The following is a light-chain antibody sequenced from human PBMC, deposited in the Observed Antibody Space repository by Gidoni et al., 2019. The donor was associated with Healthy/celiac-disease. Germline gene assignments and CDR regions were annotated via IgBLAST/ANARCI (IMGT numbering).Light chain of an antibody. CDR1: QSISSY. CDR3: QQSYSSLMYT. CDR2: AAS. J-gene: IGKJ2*01. Sequence: DIQMTQSPSSLSASVGDRVTITCRASQSISSYLNWYQQKPGKAPKLLIYAASSLQSGVPSRFSGSGSGTDFTLTISSLQPEDFAIYYCQQSYSSLMYTFGQGTKLEIK. V-gene: IGKV1-39*01.